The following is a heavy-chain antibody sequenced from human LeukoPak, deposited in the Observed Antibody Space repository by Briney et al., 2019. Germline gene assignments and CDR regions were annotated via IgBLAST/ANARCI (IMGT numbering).Heavy chain of an antibody. CDR3: ARDDPVEGAMTPGAY. D-gene: IGHD1-26*01. CDR1: GGTFSSYA. J-gene: IGHJ4*02. V-gene: IGHV1-69*05. Sequence: GASVKVSCKASGGTFSSYAISWVRQAPGQGLEWMGGIIPIFGTANYAQKFQGRVTITTDESTSTAYMKLSSLRSEDTAVYYCARDDPVEGAMTPGAYWGQGTLVTVSS. CDR2: IIPIFGTA.